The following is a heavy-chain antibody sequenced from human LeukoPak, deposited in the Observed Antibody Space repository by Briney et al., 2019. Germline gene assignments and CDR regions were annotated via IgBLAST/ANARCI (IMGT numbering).Heavy chain of an antibody. CDR3: ARGPPYYDFLTGYLTGWFDP. CDR2: IYYTGNT. D-gene: IGHD3-9*01. V-gene: IGHV4-59*01. J-gene: IGHJ5*02. CDR1: GGSINSYY. Sequence: PSETLSLTCTVSGGSINSYYWSWIRQSPGKGLEWIGSIYYTGNTNYLPSLKSRITISVDTSKNQFSLNLSSVTAADTAMYFCARGPPYYDFLTGYLTGWFDPWGQGTLVTVSS.